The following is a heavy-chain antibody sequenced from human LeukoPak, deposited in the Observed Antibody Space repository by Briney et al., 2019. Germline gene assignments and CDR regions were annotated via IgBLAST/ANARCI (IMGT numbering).Heavy chain of an antibody. CDR2: INWSGDST. J-gene: IGHJ4*02. CDR3: ARVWHCTSTSCYDY. D-gene: IGHD2-2*01. CDR1: GFTFNDYD. V-gene: IGHV3-20*04. Sequence: PGGSLRLSCVASGFTFNDYDISWVRQAPGKGLEWVSRINWSGDSTVYADSLKGRFTISRDNAKNSLYLQMNSLRDEDTAVYYCARVWHCTSTSCYDYWGQGTLVTVSS.